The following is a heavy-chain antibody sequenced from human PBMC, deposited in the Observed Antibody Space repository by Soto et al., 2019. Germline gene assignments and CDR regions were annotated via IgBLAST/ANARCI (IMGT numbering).Heavy chain of an antibody. V-gene: IGHV1-18*01. CDR3: AKDRPRLTQQLNGVS. D-gene: IGHD2-8*01. J-gene: IGHJ5*02. Sequence: QIQLVQSGPEVKKPGASVRVSCKASGYTFSEHGFSWVRQGPGQGLEWLGWISAYTGVTDYAQKCQGSLTLTTDTSTSTAYMELRSLRSDDTAVYYCAKDRPRLTQQLNGVSWGQGTLVTVSS. CDR2: ISAYTGVT. CDR1: GYTFSEHG.